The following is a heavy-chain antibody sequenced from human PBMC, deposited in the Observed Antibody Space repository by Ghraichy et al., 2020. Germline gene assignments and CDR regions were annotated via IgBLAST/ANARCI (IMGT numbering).Heavy chain of an antibody. J-gene: IGHJ5*02. Sequence: GGSLRLSCAASGFSFSSYAMSWVRQAPGKGLEWVSAISGSGGSTYYVDSVKGRFTISRDNTKNTLYLQMNSLRAEDTAVYYCAKRIVVVPGAWGQGTLVTVSS. D-gene: IGHD2-2*01. CDR3: AKRIVVVPGA. CDR2: ISGSGGST. CDR1: GFSFSSYA. V-gene: IGHV3-23*01.